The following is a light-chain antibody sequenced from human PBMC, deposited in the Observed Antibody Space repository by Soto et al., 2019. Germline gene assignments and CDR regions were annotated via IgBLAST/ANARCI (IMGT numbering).Light chain of an antibody. CDR2: EVS. Sequence: QSALTQPASVSGSPGQSITISCTSTSSDIGSNNYVSWFQQRPGKAPTLIIYEVSNRPSGVSTHFSGSKSGNTASLTISGLLPEDEAEYYCSSYTTTTRLFGGGTKVTVL. CDR1: SSDIGSNNY. J-gene: IGLJ3*02. V-gene: IGLV2-14*01. CDR3: SSYTTTTRL.